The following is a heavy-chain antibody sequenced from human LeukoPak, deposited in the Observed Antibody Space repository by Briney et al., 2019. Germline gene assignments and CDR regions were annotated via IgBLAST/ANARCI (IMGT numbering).Heavy chain of an antibody. CDR2: IYHSGST. Sequence: SGTLSLTCAVSGGSISSSNWWSWVRQPPGKGLEWIGEIYHSGSTNYNPSLKSRVTISVDTSKNQFSLKLSSVTAADTAVYYCARLISGGYSYGYSYYFDYWGQGTLVTVSS. V-gene: IGHV4-4*02. CDR3: ARLISGGYSYGYSYYFDY. J-gene: IGHJ4*02. D-gene: IGHD5-18*01. CDR1: GGSISSSNW.